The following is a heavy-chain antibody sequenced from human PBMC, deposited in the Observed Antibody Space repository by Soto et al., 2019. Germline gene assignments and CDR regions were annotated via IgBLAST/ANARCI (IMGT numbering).Heavy chain of an antibody. CDR1: GFTFSSYA. Sequence: GGSLRLSCAASGFTFSSYAMSWVRQAPGKGLEWVSAISGSGGSTYYADSVKGRFTISRDNSKNTLYLQMNSLRVEDTAVYYCTRDDVYFCCGSSYGVAMYVWGQGTTVPVSS. J-gene: IGHJ6*02. V-gene: IGHV3-23*01. CDR2: ISGSGGST. CDR3: TRDDVYFCCGSSYGVAMYV. D-gene: IGHD2-15*01.